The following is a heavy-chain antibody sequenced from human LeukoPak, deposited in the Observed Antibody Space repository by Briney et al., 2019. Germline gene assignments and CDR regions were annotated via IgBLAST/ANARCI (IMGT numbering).Heavy chain of an antibody. CDR3: AKALGGTGDY. V-gene: IGHV3-43*01. CDR2: ISWVGGVT. CDR1: GFTFDDYT. D-gene: IGHD1/OR15-1a*01. J-gene: IGHJ4*02. Sequence: GGSLRLSCAASGFTFDDYTMHWVRQPPGKGLEWVSLISWVGGVTYYADSVKGRFTISRDNNKKSLYLQMHSLRADDTALYYCAKALGGTGDYWGQGTLVTVSS.